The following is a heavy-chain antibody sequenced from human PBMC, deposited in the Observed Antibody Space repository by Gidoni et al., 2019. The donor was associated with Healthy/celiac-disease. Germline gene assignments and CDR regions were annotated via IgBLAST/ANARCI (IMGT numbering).Heavy chain of an antibody. J-gene: IGHJ4*02. CDR3: ARVFGYDTSGRPANYYFDY. Sequence: QVQLVESGGGVVQPGRSLRLSCAASGFPFSTYAMHWVRTAPGKGLEGVAVISYDGSNKYYADSVKGRFTISRDDSNNTLYLQMNSLRTEDTAVFYCARVFGYDTSGRPANYYFDYWGQGTLVTVSS. V-gene: IGHV3-30-3*01. D-gene: IGHD3-22*01. CDR2: ISYDGSNK. CDR1: GFPFSTYA.